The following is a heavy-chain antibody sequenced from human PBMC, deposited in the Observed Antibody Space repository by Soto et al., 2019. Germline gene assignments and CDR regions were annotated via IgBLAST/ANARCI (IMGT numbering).Heavy chain of an antibody. J-gene: IGHJ4*02. Sequence: PSETLSLTCTVSGGSISSYYWSWTRQPPGKGLEWIGYIYYSGSTNYNPSLKSRVTISVDTSKNQFSLKLSSVTAADTAGYYCAREVNGAYDGGYDYWYYCDYWGQGTLVTVSS. V-gene: IGHV4-59*01. CDR3: AREVNGAYDGGYDYWYYCDY. D-gene: IGHD5-12*01. CDR2: IYYSGST. CDR1: GGSISSYY.